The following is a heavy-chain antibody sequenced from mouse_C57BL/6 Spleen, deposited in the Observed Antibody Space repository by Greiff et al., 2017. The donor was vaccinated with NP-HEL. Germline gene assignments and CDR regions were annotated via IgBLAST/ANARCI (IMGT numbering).Heavy chain of an antibody. CDR1: GYAFSSSW. V-gene: IGHV1-82*01. CDR2: IYPGDGDT. D-gene: IGHD1-1*01. CDR3: ARFTTVVAEDY. Sequence: QVQLQQSGPELVKPGASVKISCKASGYAFSSSWMNWVKQRPGKGLEWIGRIYPGDGDTNYNGKFKGKATLTADKSSSTAYMQLSSLTSEDSAVYFCARFTTVVAEDYWGQGTTLTVSS. J-gene: IGHJ2*01.